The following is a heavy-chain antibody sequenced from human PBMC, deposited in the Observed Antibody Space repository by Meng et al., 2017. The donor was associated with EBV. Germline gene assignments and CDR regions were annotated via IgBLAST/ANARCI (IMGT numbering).Heavy chain of an antibody. J-gene: IGHJ4*02. D-gene: IGHD3-10*01. CDR1: GGPFRYYA. Sequence: QGQFVQSAAEVKKPGSSGKVSCKTSGGPFRYYAISWVRQAPGQGLEWLGGFLPRLGAPNYAQKFHGRVKITADESTSTHYMDLSSLRSEDTAIYYCASESGRGYTPDYWGQGTLVTVSS. CDR2: FLPRLGAP. V-gene: IGHV1-69*01. CDR3: ASESGRGYTPDY.